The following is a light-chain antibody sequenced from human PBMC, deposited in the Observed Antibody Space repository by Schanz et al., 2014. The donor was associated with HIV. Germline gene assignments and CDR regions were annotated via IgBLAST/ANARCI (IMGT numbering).Light chain of an antibody. CDR3: QQYNNWRT. J-gene: IGKJ2*01. CDR2: GAS. V-gene: IGKV3-15*01. CDR1: QSVSSY. Sequence: EIVLTQSPDTLSLSPGERATLSCRASQSVSSYLAWYQQKPGQAPRLLIYGASTRATGIPARFSGSGSGTEFTLTISSLQSEDFAVYYCQQYNNWRTFGQGTKLEIK.